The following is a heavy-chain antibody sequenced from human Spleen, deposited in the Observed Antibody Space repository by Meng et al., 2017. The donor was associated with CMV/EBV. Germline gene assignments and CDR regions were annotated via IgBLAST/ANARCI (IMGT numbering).Heavy chain of an antibody. V-gene: IGHV1-8*03. CDR3: ARRKDIVSSRKSNNWFDP. Sequence: FTKFHIPWVRQAPGQGLEWIGWLSPSTSDTGLAQKFQGRVTFTRNSSINTAYMELSSLKFEDTALYYCARRKDIVSSRKSNNWFDPWGQGTLVTVSS. D-gene: IGHD6-13*01. J-gene: IGHJ5*02. CDR1: FTKFH. CDR2: LSPSTSDT.